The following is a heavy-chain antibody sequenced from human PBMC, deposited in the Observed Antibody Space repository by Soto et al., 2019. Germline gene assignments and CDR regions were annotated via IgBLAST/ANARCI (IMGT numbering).Heavy chain of an antibody. CDR3: ARAPGRTINALRYYSGLAV. J-gene: IGHJ6*02. CDR2: IFCNGRP. D-gene: IGHD1-7*01. Sequence: SISGGYCWTWKRQFPGKVLEWIVYIFCNGRPYYFPSLKSLVSISVDTSKNQFSLKVTSVTAADTAVYFCARAPGRTINALRYYSGLAVWGQRTTVPVFS. V-gene: IGHV4-31*01. CDR1: SISGGYC.